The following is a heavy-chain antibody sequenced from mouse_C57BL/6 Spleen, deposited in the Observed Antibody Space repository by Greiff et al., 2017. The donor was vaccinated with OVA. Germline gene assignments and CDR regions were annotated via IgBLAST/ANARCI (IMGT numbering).Heavy chain of an antibody. J-gene: IGHJ2*01. V-gene: IGHV5-6*01. CDR1: GFTFSSYG. D-gene: IGHD3-2*02. CDR3: ARPTAQNYFDY. Sequence: DVQLVESGGDLVKPGGSLKLSCAASGFTFSSYGMSWVRQTPDKRLEWVATISSGGSYTYYPASVKGRFTISRDNAKNTLSLQMSSLKSDDTAMYYCARPTAQNYFDYWGQGTTLTVSS. CDR2: ISSGGSYT.